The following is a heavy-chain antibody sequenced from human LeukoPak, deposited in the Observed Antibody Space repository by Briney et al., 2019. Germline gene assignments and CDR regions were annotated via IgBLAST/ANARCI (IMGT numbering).Heavy chain of an antibody. V-gene: IGHV1-18*01. Sequence: ASVKVSCKASGYTFTSYDISWVRQAPGQGLEWMGWISAYNGNTNYAQKLQGRVTMTTDTSTSTAYMELRSLRSDDTAVYYRVLDVVVAATKRFDYWGQGTLVTVSS. CDR3: VLDVVVAATKRFDY. CDR1: GYTFTSYD. CDR2: ISAYNGNT. D-gene: IGHD2-15*01. J-gene: IGHJ4*02.